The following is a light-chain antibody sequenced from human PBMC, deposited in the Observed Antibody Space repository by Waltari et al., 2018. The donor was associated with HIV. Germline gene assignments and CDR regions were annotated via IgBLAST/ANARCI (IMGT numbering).Light chain of an antibody. CDR1: SSDVGSYNL. CDR2: EVS. Sequence: QSALTQPASVSGSPGQSITISCTGTSSDVGSYNLVSWYQQHPGKAPKLRIYEVSKRSSGVSKRFSGSKAGNTASLTIAGLQAEDEAEYYCGSYAGSRTPLWVFGGGTKLTVL. V-gene: IGLV2-23*02. CDR3: GSYAGSRTPLWV. J-gene: IGLJ3*02.